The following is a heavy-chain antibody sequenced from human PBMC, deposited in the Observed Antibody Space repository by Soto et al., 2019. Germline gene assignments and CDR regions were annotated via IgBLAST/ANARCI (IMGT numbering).Heavy chain of an antibody. CDR3: ARGRYGDY. Sequence: QVHLVQSGAEVKKPGASVKVSCTGSGYAFTTYGITWVRQAPGQGLEWMGWISAHNGNTNYAQKLQGRVTVTRDTSTSTANMVLRSLRSGDTAVYYCARGRYGDYWGQGARVTVSS. CDR2: ISAHNGNT. V-gene: IGHV1-18*01. D-gene: IGHD1-1*01. CDR1: GYAFTTYG. J-gene: IGHJ4*02.